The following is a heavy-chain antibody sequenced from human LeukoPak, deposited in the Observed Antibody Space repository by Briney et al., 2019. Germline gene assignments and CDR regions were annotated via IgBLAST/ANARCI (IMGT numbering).Heavy chain of an antibody. CDR2: ISAYNGNT. Sequence: GASVKVSCKASGYTFTSYGISWVRQAPGQGLEWMGWISAYNGNTNYAQKLQGRVTMTTDTSTSTAYMELRSLRSDDTAVYYCARDGIQLWLHYYYYMDVWGKGTTVTVSS. J-gene: IGHJ6*03. D-gene: IGHD5-18*01. CDR3: ARDGIQLWLHYYYYMDV. CDR1: GYTFTSYG. V-gene: IGHV1-18*01.